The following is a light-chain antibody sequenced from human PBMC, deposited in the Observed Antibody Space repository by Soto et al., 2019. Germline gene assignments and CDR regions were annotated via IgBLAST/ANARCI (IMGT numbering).Light chain of an antibody. Sequence: QAVVTQPPSASGSPGQSVTISCTGTSSDVGGYNYVSWYQQYPGRAPKLMIYEVTKRPSGVPDRFSGSKSGNTASLTVSGLQAEDEADYYCRSYAASNNFYFVFGGGTKLTVL. CDR3: RSYAASNNFYFV. CDR2: EVT. J-gene: IGLJ3*02. CDR1: SSDVGGYNY. V-gene: IGLV2-8*01.